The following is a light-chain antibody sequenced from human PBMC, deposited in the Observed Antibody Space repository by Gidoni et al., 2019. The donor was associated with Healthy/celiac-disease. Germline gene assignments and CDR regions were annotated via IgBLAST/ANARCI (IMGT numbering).Light chain of an antibody. CDR3: QQRSNWPPYT. J-gene: IGKJ2*01. CDR2: DAS. CDR1: QSVSSY. V-gene: IGKV3-11*01. Sequence: DIVLTQSPATLSLSPGERATLSCRASQSVSSYLAWYQQKPVQAPRLLIYDASNRATGIPARFSGSGSGTDFTLTISSLEPEDFAVYYCQQRSNWPPYTFGQGTKLEIK.